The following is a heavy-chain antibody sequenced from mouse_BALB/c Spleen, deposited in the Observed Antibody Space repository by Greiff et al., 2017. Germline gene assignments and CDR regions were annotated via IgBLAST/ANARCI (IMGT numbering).Heavy chain of an antibody. J-gene: IGHJ2*01. CDR3: ARDQSGYYSYFDY. CDR1: GFTFSSYG. D-gene: IGHD2-3*01. V-gene: IGHV5-6-3*01. CDR2: INSNGGST. Sequence: EVKLVESGGGLVQPGGSLKLSCAASGFTFSSYGMSWVRQTPDKRLELVATINSNGGSTYYPDSVKGRFTISRDNAKNTLYLQMRSLKSEDTAMYYCARDQSGYYSYFDYWGQGTTLTVSS.